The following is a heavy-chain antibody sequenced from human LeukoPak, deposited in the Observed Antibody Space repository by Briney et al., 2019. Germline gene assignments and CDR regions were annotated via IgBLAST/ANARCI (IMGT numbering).Heavy chain of an antibody. CDR1: GFTFSKYA. CDR3: VKDSSVPYGITE. CDR2: ISPSDGDT. V-gene: IGHV3-23*01. Sequence: GGSLRLSCAASGFTFSKYAMSWVRQAPGKGLEWVSAISPSDGDTFYADSVKGRYTISRDNSKNTLSLQMNSLRAEDTALYYCVKDSSVPYGITEWGQGTLVTVSS. D-gene: IGHD4-17*01. J-gene: IGHJ4*02.